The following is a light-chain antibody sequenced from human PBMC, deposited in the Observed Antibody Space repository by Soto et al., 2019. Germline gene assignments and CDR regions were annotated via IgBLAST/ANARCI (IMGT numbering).Light chain of an antibody. J-gene: IGKJ3*01. CDR3: QQRSSWPFT. V-gene: IGKV3-11*01. CDR2: ATS. Sequence: EIVLTQSPATLSVSPGERVSLSCRASQNVRTNLAWYQQKPGQAPRLLIYATSNRATGIPARFSGSGSGTDFTLSISSLEPEDFAVYYCQQRSSWPFTFGPGTKVDIK. CDR1: QNVRTN.